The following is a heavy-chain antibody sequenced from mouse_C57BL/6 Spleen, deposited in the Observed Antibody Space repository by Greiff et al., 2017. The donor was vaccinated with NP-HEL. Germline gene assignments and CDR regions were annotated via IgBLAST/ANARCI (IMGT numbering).Heavy chain of an antibody. D-gene: IGHD4-1*01. CDR1: GFSLTSYG. V-gene: IGHV2-5*01. Sequence: VQRVESGPGLVQPSQSLSITRTVSGFSLTSYGVHWVRQSPGKGLEWLGVIWRGGSTDYNAAFMSRLSITKDNSKSQVFFKMNSLQADDTAIYYCAKMGRSFWYFDVWGTGTTVTVSS. J-gene: IGHJ1*03. CDR3: AKMGRSFWYFDV. CDR2: IWRGGST.